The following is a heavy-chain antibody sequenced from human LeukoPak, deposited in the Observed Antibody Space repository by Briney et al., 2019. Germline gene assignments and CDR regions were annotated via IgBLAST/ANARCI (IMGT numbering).Heavy chain of an antibody. J-gene: IGHJ4*02. CDR2: ISGSGGST. Sequence: GGSLRLSCAASGFTFSSYWMHWVRQAPGKGLEWVSAISGSGGSTYYADSVKGRFTISRDNSKNTLYLQMNSLRAEDTAVYYCAGSSGYYSYYFDYWGQGTLVTVSS. V-gene: IGHV3-23*01. CDR1: GFTFSSYW. D-gene: IGHD3-22*01. CDR3: AGSSGYYSYYFDY.